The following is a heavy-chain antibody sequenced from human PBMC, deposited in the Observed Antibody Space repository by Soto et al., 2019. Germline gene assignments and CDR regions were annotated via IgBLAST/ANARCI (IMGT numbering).Heavy chain of an antibody. Sequence: EVQLLESGGGLVQPGGSLRLSCAASGFTFSSYGMNWVRQAPGKGLEWVSVISGSGGSTYYADSVKGRFTISRDNSKNTLYLQINSLRDEDTAVYYCARRSSGWDFDYWGQGTLVTVSS. CDR3: ARRSSGWDFDY. CDR1: GFTFSSYG. CDR2: ISGSGGST. V-gene: IGHV3-23*01. D-gene: IGHD6-19*01. J-gene: IGHJ4*02.